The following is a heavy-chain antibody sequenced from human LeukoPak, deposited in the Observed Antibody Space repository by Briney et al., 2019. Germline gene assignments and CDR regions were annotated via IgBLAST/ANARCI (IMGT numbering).Heavy chain of an antibody. Sequence: SGGSLRLSCAASGFTFSSYAMSWVRQAPGKGLEWVSAISDSGGYTYYADSVKGRFTISRDNAKNTVYPQMNSLRAEDTAVYYCAKSSGSYPYYFDYWGQGTLVTVSS. CDR2: ISDSGGYT. J-gene: IGHJ4*02. V-gene: IGHV3-23*01. CDR1: GFTFSSYA. CDR3: AKSSGSYPYYFDY. D-gene: IGHD3-10*01.